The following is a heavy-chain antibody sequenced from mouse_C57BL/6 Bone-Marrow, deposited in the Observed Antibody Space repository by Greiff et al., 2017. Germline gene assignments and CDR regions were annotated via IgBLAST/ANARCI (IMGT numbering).Heavy chain of an antibody. CDR3: ARRYDGSSSFDY. Sequence: VQLQQSGPELVKPGASVKISCKASGYTFTDYYMNWVKQSHGKSLEWIGDINPNNGGTSYNQKFKGKATLTVDKSSSTAYMELRSLTSEDSAVYYCARRYDGSSSFDYWGQGTTLTVSS. CDR2: INPNNGGT. CDR1: GYTFTDYY. D-gene: IGHD1-1*01. J-gene: IGHJ2*01. V-gene: IGHV1-26*01.